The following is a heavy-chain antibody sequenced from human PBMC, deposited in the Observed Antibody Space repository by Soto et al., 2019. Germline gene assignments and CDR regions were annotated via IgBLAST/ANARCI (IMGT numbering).Heavy chain of an antibody. D-gene: IGHD1-1*01. V-gene: IGHV3-30*18. CDR2: ISFDGGTK. Sequence: GGSLRLSCETSGFTFTSFDMHWVRQAPGKGLEWVAVISFDGGTKFYADSVKGRFTISRDDFKNTVYLHMNSLRAEDTALYYCAKDRPRRTSGYFFDYWGQGT. CDR3: AKDRPRRTSGYFFDY. J-gene: IGHJ4*02. CDR1: GFTFTSFD.